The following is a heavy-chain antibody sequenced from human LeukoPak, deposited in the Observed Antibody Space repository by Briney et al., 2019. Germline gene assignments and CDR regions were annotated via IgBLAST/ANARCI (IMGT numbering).Heavy chain of an antibody. CDR2: ISGSGGRI. CDR1: GFTFSSYS. D-gene: IGHD1-1*01. Sequence: GGSLRLSCAASGFTFSSYSMSWVRQAPGKGLEWVSSISGSGGRIDYADSVKGRFTISRDNSKNTLSLQMNSLTAEDTAVYYCAINPRREGWIYFYSWGQGMLVTVSS. V-gene: IGHV3-23*01. CDR3: AINPRREGWIYFYS. J-gene: IGHJ4*02.